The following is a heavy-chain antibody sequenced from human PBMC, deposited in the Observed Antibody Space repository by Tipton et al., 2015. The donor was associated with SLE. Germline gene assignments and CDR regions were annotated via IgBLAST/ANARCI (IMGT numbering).Heavy chain of an antibody. CDR2: IYYSGST. Sequence: TLSLTCTVSGGSISSSSYYWGWIRQPPGKGLEWIGSIYYSGSTYYNPSLKSRVAISVDTSKNQFSLKLSSVTAADTAVYYCARSRGYLDWGQGALVTVSS. V-gene: IGHV4-39*07. CDR1: GGSISSSSYY. D-gene: IGHD5-12*01. CDR3: ARSRGYLD. J-gene: IGHJ4*02.